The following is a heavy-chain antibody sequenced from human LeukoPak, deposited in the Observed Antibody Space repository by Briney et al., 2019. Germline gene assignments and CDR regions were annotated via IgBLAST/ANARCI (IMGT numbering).Heavy chain of an antibody. CDR1: GFTFSGYS. J-gene: IGHJ5*02. CDR3: ARDKDVDTAMVPFDP. V-gene: IGHV3-48*01. D-gene: IGHD5-18*01. Sequence: PGGSLRLSCAASGFTFSGYSMNWVRQAPGKGLEWVSYISSSSSTIYYADSVKGRFTISRDNAKNSLYLQMNSLRAEDTAVYYCARDKDVDTAMVPFDPWGQGTLVTVSS. CDR2: ISSSSSTI.